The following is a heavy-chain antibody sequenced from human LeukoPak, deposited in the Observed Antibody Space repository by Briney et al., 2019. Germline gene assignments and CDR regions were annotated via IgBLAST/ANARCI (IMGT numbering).Heavy chain of an antibody. D-gene: IGHD5-24*01. CDR1: GGSISNYY. Sequence: SETLSLTCTISGGSISNYYWSWIRQTPGKGPEWIGYIYYTGGTDYNPSLKSRVTISEDTSKNQFSLKLSSVTAADTAVYYCARSRDGYNSHFDYWGQGTLVTVSS. J-gene: IGHJ4*02. CDR3: ARSRDGYNSHFDY. V-gene: IGHV4-59*08. CDR2: IYYTGGT.